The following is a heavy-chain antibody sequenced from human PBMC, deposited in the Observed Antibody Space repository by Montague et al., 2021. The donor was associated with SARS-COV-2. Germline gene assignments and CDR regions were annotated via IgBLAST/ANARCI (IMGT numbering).Heavy chain of an antibody. Sequence: SETLSLTCTVSGGSIRTSSYYWGWIRQPPGKGLDWIGSIYYSGSTYYNPSLKSRVAISLDTSKNQFSLTLNSVTAADTAVYYCARPSMVSRNYYYYGIDVWGQGTTVTVSS. CDR1: GGSIRTSSYY. J-gene: IGHJ6*02. CDR3: ARPSMVSRNYYYYGIDV. CDR2: IYYSGST. D-gene: IGHD2-21*01. V-gene: IGHV4-39*07.